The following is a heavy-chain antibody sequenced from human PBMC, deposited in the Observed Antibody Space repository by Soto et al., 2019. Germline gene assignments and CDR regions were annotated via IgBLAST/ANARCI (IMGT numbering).Heavy chain of an antibody. Sequence: QVQLVQSGAEVKKPGSSVKVSCKASGGTFSSYTVSWVRQAPGQGLEWVGGIIPVFNTTYYAQKFQGRVTILADKSTRTAYMELSNLRSEDTAVYYCARSLGRGWTPYWGQGTLVTVSS. CDR1: GGTFSSYT. D-gene: IGHD6-19*01. V-gene: IGHV1-69*06. CDR3: ARSLGRGWTPY. J-gene: IGHJ4*02. CDR2: IIPVFNTT.